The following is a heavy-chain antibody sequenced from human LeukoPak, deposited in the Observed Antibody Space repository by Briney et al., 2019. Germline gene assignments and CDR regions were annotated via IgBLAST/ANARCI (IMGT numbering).Heavy chain of an antibody. D-gene: IGHD2-21*01. CDR1: GGSIRSYY. V-gene: IGHV4-4*07. CDR3: AGWRGDWYFFDY. Sequence: SETLSLTCTVSGGSIRSYYWSWIRQPAGKGLEWIGRISTSGSTNYNPSLKSRITMSLDTSKNQFSLKLNSVTAADTAVYYCAGWRGDWYFFDYWGQGTLVTVSS. CDR2: ISTSGST. J-gene: IGHJ4*02.